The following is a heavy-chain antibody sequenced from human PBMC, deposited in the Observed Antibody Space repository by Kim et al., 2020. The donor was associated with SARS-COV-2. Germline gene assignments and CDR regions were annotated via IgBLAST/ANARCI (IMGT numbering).Heavy chain of an antibody. J-gene: IGHJ4*02. CDR1: GFTFSSYI. CDR2: ISGNGGST. Sequence: GGSLRLSCAASGFTFSSYIMNWVRQAPGKGLEFVSGISGNGGSTNYGNSVKGRFTISRDNSKSTLYLQMGSLRTEDMAVYYCARVSDTRCYDYWGQGTLVTVSS. D-gene: IGHD2-2*01. V-gene: IGHV3-64*01. CDR3: ARVSDTRCYDY.